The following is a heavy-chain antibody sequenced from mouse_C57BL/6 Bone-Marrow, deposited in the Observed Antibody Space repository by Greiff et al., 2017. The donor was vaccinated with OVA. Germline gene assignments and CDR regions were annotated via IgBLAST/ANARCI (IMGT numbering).Heavy chain of an antibody. Sequence: DVMLVESGGGLVKPGGSLKLSCEASGFTFSSYAMSWVRQTPEKRLEWVATISDGGSYTYYPDNVKGRFTISRDNAKNNLYLQMSHLKAEDTAMYYCARDPTIVTTGYFDYWGQGTTLTVSS. CDR2: ISDGGSYT. J-gene: IGHJ2*01. CDR3: ARDPTIVTTGYFDY. V-gene: IGHV5-4*01. D-gene: IGHD2-5*01. CDR1: GFTFSSYA.